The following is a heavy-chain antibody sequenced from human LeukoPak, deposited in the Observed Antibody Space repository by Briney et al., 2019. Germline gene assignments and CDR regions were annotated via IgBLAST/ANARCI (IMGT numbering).Heavy chain of an antibody. CDR2: ISGSGDRT. CDR1: GFTFSSYV. Sequence: GGSLRLSCAASGFTFSSYVMSWVRQAPGKGLECVSTISGSGDRTHYADSVKGRFTISRDNSKNTLYLQMNSLRAEDTAIYYCAKDRGGILVVISDAFDTWGQGTMVTVSS. V-gene: IGHV3-23*01. D-gene: IGHD3-22*01. CDR3: AKDRGGILVVISDAFDT. J-gene: IGHJ3*02.